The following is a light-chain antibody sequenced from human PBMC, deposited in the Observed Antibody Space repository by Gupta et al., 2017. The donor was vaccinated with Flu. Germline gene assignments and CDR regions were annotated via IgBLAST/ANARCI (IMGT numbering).Light chain of an antibody. Sequence: SATISCTGTTSDVGSYNYVSCHHPHPAKPPILIVYEVTKRPAGVPARFSGSKSGNTASLTVSALEAEDAADYYYTSDAGSTNFVFGTGTKVTVL. J-gene: IGLJ1*01. V-gene: IGLV2-8*01. CDR3: TSDAGSTNFV. CDR2: EVT. CDR1: TSDVGSYNY.